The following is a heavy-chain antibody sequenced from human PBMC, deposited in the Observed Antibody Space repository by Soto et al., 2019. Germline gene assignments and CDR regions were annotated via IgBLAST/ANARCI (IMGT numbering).Heavy chain of an antibody. D-gene: IGHD1-26*01. J-gene: IGHJ4*02. Sequence: EVQLVESGGGLVKPGGSLRLSCTGSGFPFSAYNINWVRQAPGKGLEWVSSITVGSSHIYQPNSMKGRFTISRDDAKNSVYLQIDTLQDEDTALYYCSRSPEVGIRGAYWGQGTLVTVSS. CDR2: ITVGSSHI. V-gene: IGHV3-21*01. CDR3: SRSPEVGIRGAY. CDR1: GFPFSAYN.